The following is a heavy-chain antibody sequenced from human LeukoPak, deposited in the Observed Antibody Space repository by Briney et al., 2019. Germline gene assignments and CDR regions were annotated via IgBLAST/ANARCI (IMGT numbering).Heavy chain of an antibody. J-gene: IGHJ3*02. D-gene: IGHD2-2*01. CDR2: IYHTGST. CDR1: GGSISSYY. V-gene: IGHV4-59*01. CDR3: ARIWDIVVVPAATQGAFDI. Sequence: PSETLSLTCTVSGGSISSYYWSWIRQPPGKGLEWIGYIYHTGSTSYNPSLKGRVTISVDTSKNQFSLKLSSVTAADTAVYYCARIWDIVVVPAATQGAFDIWGQGTMVTVSS.